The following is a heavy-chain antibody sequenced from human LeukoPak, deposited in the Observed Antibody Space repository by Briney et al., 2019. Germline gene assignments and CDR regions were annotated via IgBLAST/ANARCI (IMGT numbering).Heavy chain of an antibody. J-gene: IGHJ3*02. D-gene: IGHD3-3*01. CDR3: ARGAYDFWSGDASGAFDI. Sequence: PSQTLSLTXTVSGGSISSGSYYWSCIRQPAGKGLEWIGRIYTSGSTNYNPSLKSRVTISVDTSKNQFSLKLSSVTAADTAVYYCARGAYDFWSGDASGAFDIWGQGTMVTVSS. V-gene: IGHV4-61*02. CDR1: GGSISSGSYY. CDR2: IYTSGST.